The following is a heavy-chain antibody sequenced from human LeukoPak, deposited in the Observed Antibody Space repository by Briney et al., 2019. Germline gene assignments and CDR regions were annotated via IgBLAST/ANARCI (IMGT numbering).Heavy chain of an antibody. D-gene: IGHD1-26*01. V-gene: IGHV1-18*04. Sequence: VASVRVSCKTSGYTFTNYGVSWVRQAPGQGLEWMGWISPYNDNSNYAEKFQGRVTLTTDRSTSTAYMELRSLRSDDTAVYYCASGGKGSNYFDYWGQGTLVTVSS. CDR2: ISPYNDNS. CDR1: GYTFTNYG. J-gene: IGHJ4*02. CDR3: ASGGKGSNYFDY.